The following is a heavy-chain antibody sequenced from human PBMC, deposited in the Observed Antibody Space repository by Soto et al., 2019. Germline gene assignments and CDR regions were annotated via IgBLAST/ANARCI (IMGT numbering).Heavy chain of an antibody. J-gene: IGHJ4*02. CDR2: ISGSGDST. CDR1: GGSISSYF. Sequence: PSETLSLTCTVSGGSISSYFWSWVRQAPGKGLEWVSVISGSGDSTYYADSVKGRFTISRDNSKNTLYLQMNSLRAEDTAVYYCAKRATGTYFDYWGQGTLVTVSS. V-gene: IGHV3-23*01. CDR3: AKRATGTYFDY. D-gene: IGHD1-1*01.